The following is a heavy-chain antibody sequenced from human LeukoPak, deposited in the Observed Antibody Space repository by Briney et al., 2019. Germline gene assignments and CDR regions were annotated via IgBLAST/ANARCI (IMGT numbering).Heavy chain of an antibody. CDR2: VYQSGST. D-gene: IGHD3-22*01. CDR3: ARNDSSGYFDY. J-gene: IGHJ4*02. Sequence: SETLSLTCAVSDYSISSGKYWGWIRQPPGKGLEWIGRVYQSGSTHYSPSLKSRVTISVDTSKNKFSLKLRSVTAADTAVYYCARNDSSGYFDYWGQGTLVTVSS. CDR1: DYSISSGKY. V-gene: IGHV4-38-2*01.